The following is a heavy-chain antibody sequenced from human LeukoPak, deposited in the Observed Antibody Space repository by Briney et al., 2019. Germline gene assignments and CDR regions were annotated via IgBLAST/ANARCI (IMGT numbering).Heavy chain of an antibody. CDR1: GFTFSSYS. J-gene: IGHJ5*02. V-gene: IGHV3-21*01. D-gene: IGHD3-10*01. CDR3: ARDPTQEVQGVIIAPSNWFDP. CDR2: ISISSRYI. Sequence: PGGSLRLSCAASGFTFSSYSMSWVRQAPRKGLEWVSSISISSRYIYNADSVKTRYTNSIDNANNSLYQQMNSLRAQDTAVYYCARDPTQEVQGVIIAPSNWFDPWGQGTLVTVSS.